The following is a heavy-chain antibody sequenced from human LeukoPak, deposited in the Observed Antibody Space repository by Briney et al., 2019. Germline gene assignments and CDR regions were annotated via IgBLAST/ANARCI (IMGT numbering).Heavy chain of an antibody. CDR3: ARWYYDFWSGYYRLGYYYMDV. J-gene: IGHJ6*03. D-gene: IGHD3-3*01. V-gene: IGHV4-34*01. Sequence: SETLSLTCAVYGGSFSGYYWSWIRQPPGNGLEWIGEINHSGSTNYNPSLKSRVTISVDTSKNQFSLKLSSVTAADTAVYYCARWYYDFWSGYYRLGYYYMDVWGKGTTVTVSS. CDR1: GGSFSGYY. CDR2: INHSGST.